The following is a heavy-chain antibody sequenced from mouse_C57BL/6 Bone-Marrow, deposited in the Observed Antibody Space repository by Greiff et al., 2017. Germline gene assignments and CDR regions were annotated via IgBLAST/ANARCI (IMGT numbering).Heavy chain of an antibody. D-gene: IGHD3-1*01. V-gene: IGHV14-4*01. CDR1: GFNIKDDY. CDR2: IDPENGDT. CDR3: TTSGLYFDY. Sequence: VQLQQSGAELVRPGASVKLSCTASGFNIKDDYMHWVKQRPEQGLEWIGWIDPENGDTEYASKFQGKATITADTSSNKAYLQLSSLTSEDTAVYYCTTSGLYFDYWGQGTTLTVSS. J-gene: IGHJ2*01.